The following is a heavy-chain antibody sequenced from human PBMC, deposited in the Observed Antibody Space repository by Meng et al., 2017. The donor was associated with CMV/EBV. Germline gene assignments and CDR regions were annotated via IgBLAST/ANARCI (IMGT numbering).Heavy chain of an antibody. CDR2: IKQDGSEK. D-gene: IGHD6-6*01. CDR3: ARDRARGEWFDP. J-gene: IGHJ5*02. CDR1: GFTFSSYW. V-gene: IGHV3-7*01. Sequence: GESLKISCAASGFTFSSYWMSWVRQAPGKGLEWVANIKQDGSEKYYVDSVKGRFTISRDNAKNSLYLQMNSLRAEDTAVYYCARDRARGEWFDPWGQGTLVTVPQ.